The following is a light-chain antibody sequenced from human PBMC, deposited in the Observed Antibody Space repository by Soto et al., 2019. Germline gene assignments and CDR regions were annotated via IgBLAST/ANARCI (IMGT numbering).Light chain of an antibody. CDR3: QSYDSSLRGWV. J-gene: IGLJ3*02. CDR1: SSNIGAGYD. V-gene: IGLV1-40*01. CDR2: GNS. Sequence: QPVLTQPPSVSGAPGQRVTISCTGSSSNIGAGYDVHWYQQLPGTAPKLLIYGNSNRPSGVPDRFSGSKSGTSASLAITGLRAEDEADYYCQSYDSSLRGWVFGGGTTLTVL.